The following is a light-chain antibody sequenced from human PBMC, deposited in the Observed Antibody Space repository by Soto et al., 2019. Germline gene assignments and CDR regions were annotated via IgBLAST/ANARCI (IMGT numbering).Light chain of an antibody. V-gene: IGKV4-1*01. Sequence: DIVMTQSPDSLAVSLGERATINCKSSQSVLYSSNNKNSVAWYQQKPGQPPRLLIYGASTRATGIPARFSGSGSGTEFTLTISGLQSEDFALYYCQQYNIWPPYTFGQGTKLEIK. CDR1: QSVLYSSNNKNS. CDR3: QQYNIWPPYT. CDR2: GAS. J-gene: IGKJ2*01.